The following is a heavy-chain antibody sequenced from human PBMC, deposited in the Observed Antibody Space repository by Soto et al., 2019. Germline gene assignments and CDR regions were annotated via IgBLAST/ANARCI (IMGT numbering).Heavy chain of an antibody. CDR1: GFTFSSYS. J-gene: IGHJ3*02. CDR2: ISSSSSYI. D-gene: IGHD2-2*01. CDR3: ARGYCSSTSCAFDI. Sequence: GGSLRLSCAASGFTFSSYSMNWVRQAPGKGLEWVSSISSSSSYIYYADSVKGRFTISRDNAKNSLYLQMNSLRAEDTAVYYCARGYCSSTSCAFDIWGQGTMVTVSS. V-gene: IGHV3-21*01.